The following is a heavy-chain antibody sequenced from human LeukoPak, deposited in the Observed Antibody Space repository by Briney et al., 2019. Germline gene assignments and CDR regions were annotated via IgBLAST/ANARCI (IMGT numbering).Heavy chain of an antibody. D-gene: IGHD2-2*01. CDR3: AKSRSSSSSHFDY. V-gene: IGHV3-23*01. CDR1: GFTVSSNY. J-gene: IGHJ4*02. CDR2: ISGSGKTT. Sequence: QPGGSLRLSCAASGFTVSSNYMSWVRQAPGKGLEWVSTISGSGKTTYYADSVKGRFTISRDNSKNTLYLQMNSLSAEDTAVYYCAKSRSSSSSHFDYWGQGTLVTVSS.